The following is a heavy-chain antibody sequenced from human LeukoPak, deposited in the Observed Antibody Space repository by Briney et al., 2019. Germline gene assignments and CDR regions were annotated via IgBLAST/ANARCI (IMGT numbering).Heavy chain of an antibody. D-gene: IGHD3-22*01. CDR3: ASLTMIVVS. Sequence: SETLSLTCAVYGGSFSGYYWSWIRQPPGKGLEWIGEINHSGSTNYNPSLKSRVTISVDTSKNQFSLKLSSVTAADTAVYYCASLTMIVVSWGQGTLVTVSS. CDR1: GGSFSGYY. V-gene: IGHV4-34*01. CDR2: INHSGST. J-gene: IGHJ4*02.